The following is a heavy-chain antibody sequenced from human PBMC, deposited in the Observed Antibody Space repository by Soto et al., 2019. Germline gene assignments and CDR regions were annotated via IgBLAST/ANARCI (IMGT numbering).Heavy chain of an antibody. Sequence: EVQLEESGGGSVQPGGSLRLSCAASGFTFSSYWMHWVRQAPGKGLVWVSRIDADGSTRTYADSVKGRFTISRDNAKNTLYLQMNSLRVEDTAVYYCAGAGSIAVAAIDYWGQGTLVTVSP. CDR3: AGAGSIAVAAIDY. CDR2: IDADGSTR. V-gene: IGHV3-74*01. CDR1: GFTFSSYW. D-gene: IGHD6-19*01. J-gene: IGHJ4*02.